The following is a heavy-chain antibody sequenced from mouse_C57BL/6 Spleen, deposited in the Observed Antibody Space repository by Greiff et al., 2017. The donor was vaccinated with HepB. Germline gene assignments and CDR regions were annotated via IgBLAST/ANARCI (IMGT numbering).Heavy chain of an antibody. J-gene: IGHJ1*03. Sequence: VQLQQSGAELVKPGASVKLSCKASGYTFTEYTIHWVKQRSGQGLEWIGWFYPGRGSIKYNEKFKDKATLTADKSSSTVYMELSRLTSEDSAFYCGARRKGYEYGGSGYFDGWGTGTTVTVSS. CDR2: FYPGRGSI. CDR3: ARRKGYEYGGSGYFDG. V-gene: IGHV1-62-2*01. D-gene: IGHD2-4*01. CDR1: GYTFTEYT.